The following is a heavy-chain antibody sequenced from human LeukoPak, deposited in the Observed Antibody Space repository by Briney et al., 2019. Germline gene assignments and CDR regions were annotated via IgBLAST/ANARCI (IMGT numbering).Heavy chain of an antibody. V-gene: IGHV3-23*01. CDR2: ISGSGGGT. D-gene: IGHD6-13*01. CDR3: ARVVGSSWYDY. J-gene: IGHJ4*02. Sequence: GSLRLSCAASGFTFSSYAMSWVRQAPGKGLEWVSAISGSGGGTYYADSVKGRFTISRDNSKNTLYLQMGSLRAEDMAVYYCARVVGSSWYDYWGQGTLVTVSS. CDR1: GFTFSSYA.